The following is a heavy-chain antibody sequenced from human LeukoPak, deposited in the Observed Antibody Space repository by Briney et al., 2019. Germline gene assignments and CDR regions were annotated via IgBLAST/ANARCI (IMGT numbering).Heavy chain of an antibody. CDR1: GGSISSYY. CDR2: IYCSGST. V-gene: IGHV4-59*01. Sequence: SETLSLTCTVSGGSISSYYWSWIRQPPGKGLEWIGYIYCSGSTNYNPSLKSRVTISVDTSKNQFSLKLSSVTAADTAVYYCARDRSGSLGMDVWGQGTTVTVSS. CDR3: ARDRSGSLGMDV. J-gene: IGHJ6*02. D-gene: IGHD3-10*01.